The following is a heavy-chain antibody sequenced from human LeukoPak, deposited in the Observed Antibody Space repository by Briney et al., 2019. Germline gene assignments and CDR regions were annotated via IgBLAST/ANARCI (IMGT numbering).Heavy chain of an antibody. CDR1: GFIFSNYA. Sequence: GGSLRLSCAASGFIFSNYAMSWVRQAPGKGLEWVSSISGYGGDTYYTDSVKGRFTISRDNSKNTLYLQMNSLRAENTAIYYCAKVASNSGKGGAFDIWGQGTMVTVSS. CDR2: ISGYGGDT. D-gene: IGHD6-19*01. CDR3: AKVASNSGKGGAFDI. V-gene: IGHV3-23*01. J-gene: IGHJ3*02.